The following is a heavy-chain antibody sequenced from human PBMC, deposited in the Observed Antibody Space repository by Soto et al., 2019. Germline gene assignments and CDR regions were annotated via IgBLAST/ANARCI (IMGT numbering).Heavy chain of an antibody. Sequence: ASVKVSCKASGYTFTSYAMHWVRQAPGQRLEWMGWINAGNGNTKYSQKFQGRVTITRDTSASTAYMELSSLRSEDTAVYYCARTRYYYDSSGYFLNWFDPWGHGTLVTVSS. D-gene: IGHD3-22*01. CDR1: GYTFTSYA. J-gene: IGHJ5*02. CDR3: ARTRYYYDSSGYFLNWFDP. CDR2: INAGNGNT. V-gene: IGHV1-3*01.